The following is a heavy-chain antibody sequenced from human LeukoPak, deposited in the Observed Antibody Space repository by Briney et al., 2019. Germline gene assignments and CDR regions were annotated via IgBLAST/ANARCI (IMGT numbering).Heavy chain of an antibody. CDR3: ARAQPESPYYYYYYMDV. CDR2: IYYSGST. J-gene: IGHJ6*03. CDR1: GGSISSYY. Sequence: SETLSLTCTVSGGSISSYYWSWIRQPPGKGLEWIGYIYYSGSTNYNPSLKSRVTISVDTSKNQFSLKLSSVTAADTAVYYCARAQPESPYYYYYYMDVWGKGTTVTVSS. V-gene: IGHV4-59*01.